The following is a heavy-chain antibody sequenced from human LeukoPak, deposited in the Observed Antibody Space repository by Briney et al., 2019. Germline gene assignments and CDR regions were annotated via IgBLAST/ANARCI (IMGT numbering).Heavy chain of an antibody. CDR1: GGSISSGDYY. CDR3: AGQPRGGGKGYYYYYMDV. CDR2: IYYSGST. D-gene: IGHD1-1*01. V-gene: IGHV4-30-4*01. Sequence: SQTLSLTCTVSGGSISSGDYYWSWIRQPPGKGLEWIGYIYYSGSTYYNPSLKSRVTISVDTSKNQFSLKLSSVTAADTAVYYCAGQPRGGGKGYYYYYMDVWGKGTTVTVS. J-gene: IGHJ6*03.